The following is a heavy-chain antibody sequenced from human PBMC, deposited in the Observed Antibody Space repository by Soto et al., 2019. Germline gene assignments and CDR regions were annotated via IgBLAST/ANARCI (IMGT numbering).Heavy chain of an antibody. V-gene: IGHV3-15*01. Sequence: GGSLRLSCAASGFTFSNAWMSWVRQAPGKGLEWVGRIKSKTDGGTTDCAAPVKGRFTISRDDSKNTLYLQMNSLKTEDTAVYYCTTLTGIAAAGTPRDYYYGMDVWGQGTTVTVSS. CDR3: TTLTGIAAAGTPRDYYYGMDV. CDR2: IKSKTDGGTT. D-gene: IGHD6-13*01. CDR1: GFTFSNAW. J-gene: IGHJ6*02.